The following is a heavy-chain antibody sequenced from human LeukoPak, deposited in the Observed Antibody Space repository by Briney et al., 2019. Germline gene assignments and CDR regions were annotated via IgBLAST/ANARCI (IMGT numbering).Heavy chain of an antibody. V-gene: IGHV4-34*01. Sequence: SETLSLTCAVYGGSISGYYWSWIRQPPGKGLEWIGEINHSGSTNYNPSLKSRVTISVDTSKNQFSLKLSSVTAADTAVYYCARGLFGVVIIGYNWFDPWGQGTLVTVSS. CDR3: ARGLFGVVIIGYNWFDP. CDR2: INHSGST. CDR1: GGSISGYY. D-gene: IGHD3-3*01. J-gene: IGHJ5*02.